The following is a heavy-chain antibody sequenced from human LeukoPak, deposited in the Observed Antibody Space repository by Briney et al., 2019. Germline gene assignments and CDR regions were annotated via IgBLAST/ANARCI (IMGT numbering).Heavy chain of an antibody. D-gene: IGHD3-22*01. CDR2: ISSSSSYI. CDR1: GFTFSSYS. V-gene: IGHV3-21*01. CDR3: ARETPSDYYDSSGYPRAAVAFDI. J-gene: IGHJ3*02. Sequence: GGSLRLSCAASGFTFSSYSMNWVRQAPGKGLEWVSSISSSSSYIYYADSVKGRFTISRDNAKNSLYLQMNSLRAEDTAVYYCARETPSDYYDSSGYPRAAVAFDIWGQGTMVTVSS.